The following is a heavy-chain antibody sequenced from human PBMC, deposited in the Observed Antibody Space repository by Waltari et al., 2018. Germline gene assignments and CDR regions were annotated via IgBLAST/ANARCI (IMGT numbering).Heavy chain of an antibody. CDR1: GFTVSSNY. D-gene: IGHD6-19*01. Sequence: EVQLVESGGGLIQPGGSLRLSCAASGFTVSSNYMSWVRQAPGKGLEWVSVIYSGGSTCYADSVKGRFTISRDNSKNTLYLQMNSLRAEDTAVYYCARDTVHSSGWSYYYYGMDVWGQGTTVTVSS. CDR2: IYSGGST. CDR3: ARDTVHSSGWSYYYYGMDV. J-gene: IGHJ6*02. V-gene: IGHV3-53*01.